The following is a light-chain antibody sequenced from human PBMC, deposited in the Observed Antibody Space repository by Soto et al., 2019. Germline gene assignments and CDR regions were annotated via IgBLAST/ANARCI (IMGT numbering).Light chain of an antibody. V-gene: IGLV2-14*01. CDR3: NSYTSSTAYV. Sequence: QSVLTQPASVSGSPGQSITISCTGTSSDVGGYNYVSWYQLHPGKAPKLIIYEVSNRPSGVSNRFSGSKSGNTASLTISGLQAEDEADYYCNSYTSSTAYVFVTGTKVTV. CDR2: EVS. J-gene: IGLJ1*01. CDR1: SSDVGGYNY.